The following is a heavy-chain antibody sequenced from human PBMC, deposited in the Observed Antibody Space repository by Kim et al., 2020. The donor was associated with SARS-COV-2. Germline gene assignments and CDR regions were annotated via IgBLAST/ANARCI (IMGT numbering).Heavy chain of an antibody. Sequence: SETLSLTCTVSGGSISSYYWSWIRQPPGKGLEWIGYIYYSGSSNYNPSLKSRVTISVDTSKNQFSLKLSSVTAADTAVYYCARARRVPHFSGWFDPWGQGTLVTVSS. CDR1: GGSISSYY. V-gene: IGHV4-59*13. D-gene: IGHD3-10*01. J-gene: IGHJ5*02. CDR3: ARARRVPHFSGWFDP. CDR2: IYYSGSS.